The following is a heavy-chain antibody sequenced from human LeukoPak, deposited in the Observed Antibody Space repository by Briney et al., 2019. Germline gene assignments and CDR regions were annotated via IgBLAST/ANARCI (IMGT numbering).Heavy chain of an antibody. CDR1: GFTFSSYG. V-gene: IGHV3-30*02. D-gene: IGHD2/OR15-2a*01. J-gene: IGHJ4*02. Sequence: DPGGSLRLSCAASGFTFSSYGMHWVRQAPGKGLEWVAFIRYDGSNKYYADSVKGRFTISRDNSKNTLYLQMNSLRAEDTAVYYCAKDSNGLADSRPPGFLDYWGQGTLVTVSS. CDR3: AKDSNGLADSRPPGFLDY. CDR2: IRYDGSNK.